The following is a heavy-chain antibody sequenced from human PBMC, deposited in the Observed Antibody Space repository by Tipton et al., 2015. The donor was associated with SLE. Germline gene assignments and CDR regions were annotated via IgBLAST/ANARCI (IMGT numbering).Heavy chain of an antibody. CDR2: INHSGST. CDR1: GGSFTDYS. J-gene: IGHJ4*02. Sequence: TLSLTCAVYGGSFTDYSWSWLRQPPGKGLEWIGEINHSGSTNYNPSLKSRVTISVDTSKNQFSLNLSSVTAADTAVYYCARGPFYDRSGYPIRYFDYWGRGTLVTVSS. V-gene: IGHV4-34*01. CDR3: ARGPFYDRSGYPIRYFDY. D-gene: IGHD3-22*01.